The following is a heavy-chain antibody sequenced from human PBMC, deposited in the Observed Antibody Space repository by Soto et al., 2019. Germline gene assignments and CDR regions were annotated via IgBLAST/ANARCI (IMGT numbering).Heavy chain of an antibody. J-gene: IGHJ3*02. CDR3: ARDNSYGYGNAFDI. D-gene: IGHD5-18*01. CDR2: ISSSSSCI. V-gene: IGHV3-21*01. CDR1: GFTFSSYS. Sequence: GGSLRLSCAASGFTFSSYSMNWVRQAPGKGLEWVSSISSSSSCIYYADSVKGRFTISRDNAKNSLYLQMNSLRAEDTAVYYCARDNSYGYGNAFDIWGQGTMVTVSS.